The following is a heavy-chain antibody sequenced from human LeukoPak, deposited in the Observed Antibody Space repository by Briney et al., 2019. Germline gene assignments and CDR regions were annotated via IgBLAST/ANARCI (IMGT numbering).Heavy chain of an antibody. D-gene: IGHD3-22*01. V-gene: IGHV1-2*02. Sequence: ASVKVSCKASGYTFTGYYMHWARQAPGQGLEWMGWINPNSGGTNYAQKFQGRVTMTRDTSISTAYMELSRLRSDDTAVYYCASSTMIVVVIGYWGQGTLVTVSS. J-gene: IGHJ4*02. CDR2: INPNSGGT. CDR3: ASSTMIVVVIGY. CDR1: GYTFTGYY.